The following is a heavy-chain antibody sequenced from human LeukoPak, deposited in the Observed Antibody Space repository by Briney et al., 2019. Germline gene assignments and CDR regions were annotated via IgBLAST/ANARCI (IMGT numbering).Heavy chain of an antibody. J-gene: IGHJ3*02. V-gene: IGHV3-48*03. Sequence: GGSLRLSCAASGFTFSSYEMNWVRQAPGKGLEWVSYISSSGSTIYYADSVKGRFTISRDNAKNSLYLQMNSLRAEDTAVYYCARDHQHSEFLEWLFQAFDIWGQGTMVTVSS. CDR1: GFTFSSYE. D-gene: IGHD3-3*01. CDR3: ARDHQHSEFLEWLFQAFDI. CDR2: ISSSGSTI.